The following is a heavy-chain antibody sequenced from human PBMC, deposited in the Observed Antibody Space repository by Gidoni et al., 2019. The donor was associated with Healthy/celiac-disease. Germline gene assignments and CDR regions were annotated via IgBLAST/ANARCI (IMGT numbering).Heavy chain of an antibody. CDR1: GGTFSSYA. V-gene: IGHV1-69*01. CDR3: ASGVLQDIVVVPAAMGFDY. Sequence: QVQLVQSGAEVKKPGSSVKVSCKASGGTFSSYAISWVRQAPGQGLEWMGGIIPIFGTANDAQKFQGRVTITADESTSTAYMELSSLRSEDTAVYYCASGVLQDIVVVPAAMGFDYWGQGTLVTVSS. J-gene: IGHJ4*02. D-gene: IGHD2-2*01. CDR2: IIPIFGTA.